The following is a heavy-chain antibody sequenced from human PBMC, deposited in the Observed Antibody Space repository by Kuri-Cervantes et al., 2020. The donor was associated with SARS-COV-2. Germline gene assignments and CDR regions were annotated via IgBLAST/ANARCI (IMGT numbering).Heavy chain of an antibody. CDR1: GFTFSSYS. V-gene: IGHV3-21*01. J-gene: IGHJ4*02. CDR2: ISSSSSYI. CDR3: AREVVLYDY. D-gene: IGHD3-22*01. Sequence: GESLKISCAASGFTFSSYSMNWVRQAPGKGLEWVSSISSSSSYIYYADSVKGRFTISRDNSKNTLYLQMNSLRAEDTAVYYCAREVVLYDYWGQGTLVTVSS.